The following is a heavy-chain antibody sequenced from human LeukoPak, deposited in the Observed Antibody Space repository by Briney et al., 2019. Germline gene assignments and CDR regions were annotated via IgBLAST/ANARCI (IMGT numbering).Heavy chain of an antibody. J-gene: IGHJ4*02. CDR2: ISSSSSTI. D-gene: IGHD3-10*01. CDR3: ARGLSFEVRGVIFDY. Sequence: PGGSLRLSCAASGFTFSSYSMNWVRQAPGKGLEWVSYISSSSSTIYYADSVKGRFTISRDNAKNSLYLQMNSLRNEDTAVYYCARGLSFEVRGVIFDYWGQGTAVTVSS. CDR1: GFTFSSYS. V-gene: IGHV3-48*02.